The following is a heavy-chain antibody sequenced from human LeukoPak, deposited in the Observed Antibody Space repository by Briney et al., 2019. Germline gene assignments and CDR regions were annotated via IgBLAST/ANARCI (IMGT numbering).Heavy chain of an antibody. CDR2: IIPIFGTA. Sequence: ASVKVSCKASGGTFSSYAISWVRQAPGQGLEWMGRIIPIFGTANYAQKFQGRVTITTDESTSTAYMELSSLRSEDTAVYYCATSDFWSGYYTGGFSDYSYYMDVWGKGTTVTVSS. CDR1: GGTFSSYA. V-gene: IGHV1-69*05. D-gene: IGHD3-3*01. J-gene: IGHJ6*03. CDR3: ATSDFWSGYYTGGFSDYSYYMDV.